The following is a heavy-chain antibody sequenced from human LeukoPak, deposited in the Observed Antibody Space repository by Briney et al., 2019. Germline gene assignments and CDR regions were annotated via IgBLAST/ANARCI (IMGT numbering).Heavy chain of an antibody. CDR1: GGSISSSSYY. J-gene: IGHJ6*03. CDR2: IYYSGST. V-gene: IGHV4-39*01. Sequence: SETLSLTCTVSGGSISSSSYYWGWIRQPPGKGLEWIGSIYYSGSTYYNPSLKSRVSISVDTSKNQFSLKLSSVTAADTAVYYCARRRIAAAFPPYYYSMDVWGKGTTVTVSS. CDR3: ARRRIAAAFPPYYYSMDV. D-gene: IGHD6-13*01.